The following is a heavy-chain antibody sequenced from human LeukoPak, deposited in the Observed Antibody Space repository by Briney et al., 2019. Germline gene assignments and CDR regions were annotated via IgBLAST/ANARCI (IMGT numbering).Heavy chain of an antibody. CDR2: IKQDGSEK. J-gene: IGHJ2*01. V-gene: IGHV3-7*01. Sequence: GGSLRLSCAASGFTFSSYWMSWVRQAPGKGLEWVANIKQDGSEKYYVDSVKGRFTISRDNAKNSLYLQMNSLRAEDTAVYSCARAAYSSTWYSRYFDLWGRGTLVTVSS. CDR3: ARAAYSSTWYSRYFDL. CDR1: GFTFSSYW. D-gene: IGHD6-13*01.